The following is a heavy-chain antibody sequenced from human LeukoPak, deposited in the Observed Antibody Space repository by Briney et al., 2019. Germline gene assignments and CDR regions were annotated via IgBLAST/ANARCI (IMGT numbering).Heavy chain of an antibody. CDR2: IYHSGST. CDR3: ARGVGVALVRGDVVDNLDY. V-gene: IGHV4-38-2*02. CDR1: GYSISSGYY. Sequence: SETLSLTCTVSGYSISSGYYWGWIRQPPGKGLEWIGSIYHSGSTYYNPSLKSRVTISVDTSKNQFSLKLSSVTAADTAVYYCARGVGVALVRGDVVDNLDYWGQGTLVIVSS. J-gene: IGHJ4*02. D-gene: IGHD3-10*01.